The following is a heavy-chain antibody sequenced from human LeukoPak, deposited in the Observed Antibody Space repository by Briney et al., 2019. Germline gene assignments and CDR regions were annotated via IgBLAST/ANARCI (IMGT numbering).Heavy chain of an antibody. CDR1: GFTFSSYG. CDR2: IRYDGSNK. CDR3: ARDGTMVRGVISYYYYMDV. Sequence: PGGSLRLSCAASGFTFSSYGMHWVRQAPGKGLEWVAFIRYDGSNKYYADSVKGRFTISRDNSKNTLYLQMNSLRAEDRAVYYCARDGTMVRGVISYYYYMDVWGKGTTVTVSS. V-gene: IGHV3-30*02. J-gene: IGHJ6*03. D-gene: IGHD3-10*01.